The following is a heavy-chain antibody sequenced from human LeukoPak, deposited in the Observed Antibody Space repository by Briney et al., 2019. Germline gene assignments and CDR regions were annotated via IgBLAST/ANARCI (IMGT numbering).Heavy chain of an antibody. V-gene: IGHV3-13*01. D-gene: IGHD3-22*01. CDR2: IDTAGDT. Sequence: GGSLRLSCAASGFTFSSYDMHWVRQATGKGLEWVSAIDTAGDTYYPGSVKGRFTNSREIAKNSLYLQMNSLRPEDTAVYYCARGRNLVAISGYFDYWGQGTLVTVSS. CDR1: GFTFSSYD. J-gene: IGHJ4*02. CDR3: ARGRNLVAISGYFDY.